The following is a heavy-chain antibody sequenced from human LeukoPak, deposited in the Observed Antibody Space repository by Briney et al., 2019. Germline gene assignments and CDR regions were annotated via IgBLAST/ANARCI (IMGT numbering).Heavy chain of an antibody. CDR2: INPNSGGT. CDR3: ARGLGITMVRGVIISPNWFDP. CDR1: GYTFTGYY. V-gene: IGHV1-2*02. J-gene: IGHJ5*02. Sequence: GASVKVSCKASGYTFTGYYMHWVRQAPGQGLEWMGWINPNSGGTDYAQKFQGRVTMTRDTSISTAYMELSRLRSDVTAVYYCARGLGITMVRGVIISPNWFDPWGQGTLVTVSS. D-gene: IGHD3-10*01.